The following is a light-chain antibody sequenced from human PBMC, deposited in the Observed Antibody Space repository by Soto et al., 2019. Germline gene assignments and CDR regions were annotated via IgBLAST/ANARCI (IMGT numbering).Light chain of an antibody. CDR2: GAS. CDR1: QSVSID. CDR3: QQYGSSPSIT. V-gene: IGKV3-20*01. J-gene: IGKJ5*01. Sequence: SVLTQSVDTLCFSPGENATFSCRASQSVSIDLAWYQQTPGQAPRLLIYGASSRATGIPDRFSGSGSGTDFTLTISRLEPEDFAVYYCQQYGSSPSITFGQGTRLEIK.